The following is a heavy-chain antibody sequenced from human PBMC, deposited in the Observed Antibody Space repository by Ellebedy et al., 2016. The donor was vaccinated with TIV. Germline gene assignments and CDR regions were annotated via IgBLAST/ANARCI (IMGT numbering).Heavy chain of an antibody. V-gene: IGHV1-18*01. D-gene: IGHD3-10*01. Sequence: GESLKISCKASGYTFTSYGISWVRQAPGQGLEWMGWISAYNGNTNYAQKLQGRVTMTTDTSTSTAYMELRSLRSDDTAVYYCARILAIRGLRPDYWGQGTLVTVSS. J-gene: IGHJ4*02. CDR3: ARILAIRGLRPDY. CDR2: ISAYNGNT. CDR1: GYTFTSYG.